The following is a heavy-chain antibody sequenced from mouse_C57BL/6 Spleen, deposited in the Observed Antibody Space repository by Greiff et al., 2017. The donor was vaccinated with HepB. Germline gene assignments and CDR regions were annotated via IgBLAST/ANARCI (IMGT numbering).Heavy chain of an antibody. D-gene: IGHD1-1*01. J-gene: IGHJ2*01. CDR3: AREGFITTVPLAY. V-gene: IGHV1-76*01. Sequence: QVQLKESGAELVRPGASVKLSCKASGYTFTDYYINWVKQRPGQGLEWIARIYPGSGNTNYNEKFKGKATLTEEKSSSTAYMKRSSLTSEASAVYFCAREGFITTVPLAYWGQGTTLTVSS. CDR1: GYTFTDYY. CDR2: IYPGSGNT.